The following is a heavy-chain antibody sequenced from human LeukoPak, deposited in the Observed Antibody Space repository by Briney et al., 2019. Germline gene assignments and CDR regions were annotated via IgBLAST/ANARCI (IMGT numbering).Heavy chain of an antibody. CDR2: IYSDGST. CDR3: ARNTFYYDSSGYLRLGRYFDL. D-gene: IGHD3-22*01. CDR1: GLTVSSNY. Sequence: GGSLRLSCVASGLTVSSNYMSWVRQAPGKGLQWVSVIYSDGSTYYADSVKGRFTISRDNSKNTLYLQMNSLRAEDTAVYYCARNTFYYDSSGYLRLGRYFDLWGRGTLVTVSS. J-gene: IGHJ2*01. V-gene: IGHV3-66*01.